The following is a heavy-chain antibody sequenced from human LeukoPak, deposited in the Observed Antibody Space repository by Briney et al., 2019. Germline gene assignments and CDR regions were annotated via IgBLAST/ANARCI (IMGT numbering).Heavy chain of an antibody. V-gene: IGHV1-2*02. Sequence: GSSVKVSCKASGYTFTGYYMHWVRQAPGQGLEWMGWINPNSGGTNYAQKFQGRVTMTRDTSISTAYMELSRLRSDDTAVYYCARGSLGVAGIDYYFDYWGQGTLVTVSS. D-gene: IGHD6-19*01. CDR3: ARGSLGVAGIDYYFDY. CDR1: GYTFTGYY. J-gene: IGHJ4*02. CDR2: INPNSGGT.